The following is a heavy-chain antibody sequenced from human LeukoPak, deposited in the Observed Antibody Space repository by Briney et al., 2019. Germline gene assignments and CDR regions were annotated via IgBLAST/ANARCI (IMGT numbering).Heavy chain of an antibody. CDR2: INHSGST. CDR1: GRSFSSYD. J-gene: IGHJ6*02. Sequence: SETLSLTCAVYGRSFSSYDWSWISHPPGKGMEWIGAINHSGSTNNNPSLKRRVTISVDTSKNQFSLKLSSVTAADTAVYYCARGGYCSSTSCPPYYYYYYGMDVWGQGTTVTVSS. V-gene: IGHV4-34*01. D-gene: IGHD2-2*01. CDR3: ARGGYCSSTSCPPYYYYYYGMDV.